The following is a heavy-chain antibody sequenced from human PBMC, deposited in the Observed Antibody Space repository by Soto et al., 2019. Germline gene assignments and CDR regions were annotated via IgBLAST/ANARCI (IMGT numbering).Heavy chain of an antibody. V-gene: IGHV3-15*01. CDR1: GFTFSNAW. D-gene: IGHD3-10*01. CDR3: NANGGYN. Sequence: GPLRLSCGASGFTFSNAWMTWVRQAPGKGLEWVGRIRTKTDGGTTDYAAPVKGRFTISRDDSKNTLYLQMNSLKTEDTAVYYCNANGGYNWGQGTLVTVSS. J-gene: IGHJ4*02. CDR2: IRTKTDGGTT.